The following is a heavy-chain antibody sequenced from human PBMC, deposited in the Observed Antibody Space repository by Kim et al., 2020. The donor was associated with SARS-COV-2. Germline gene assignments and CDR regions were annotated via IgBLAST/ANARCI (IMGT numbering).Heavy chain of an antibody. J-gene: IGHJ3*02. Sequence: SETLSLTCAVYGGSFSGYYWSWIRQPPGKGLEWIGEMNHSGGTTYNPSLKSRVTTSIDTSKNQFSLKLSSVTTADTAVYYCARMWPRARKGDVFDIWGQGTMVTVSS. D-gene: IGHD2-21*01. CDR2: MNHSGGT. CDR1: GGSFSGYY. CDR3: ARMWPRARKGDVFDI. V-gene: IGHV4-34*01.